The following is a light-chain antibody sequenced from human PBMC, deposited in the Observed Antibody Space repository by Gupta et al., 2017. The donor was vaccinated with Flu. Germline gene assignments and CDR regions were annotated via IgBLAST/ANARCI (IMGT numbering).Light chain of an antibody. CDR1: NIESKT. Sequence: SYVLTQPHSVSVAPGQTASITCGGNNIESKTVEWYQQKPGQAPVVVVYDDSDRPSGITERFSGSNSGNMATLTISRVEAGDEADYYCQVWDSNSDHWVFGGGTKLTVL. CDR2: DDS. J-gene: IGLJ3*02. CDR3: QVWDSNSDHWV. V-gene: IGLV3-21*02.